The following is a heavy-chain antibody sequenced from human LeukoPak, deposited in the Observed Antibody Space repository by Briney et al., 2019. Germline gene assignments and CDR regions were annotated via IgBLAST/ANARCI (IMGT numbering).Heavy chain of an antibody. V-gene: IGHV3-7*01. CDR2: IKRDGSDK. J-gene: IGHJ4*02. Sequence: GGSLRLSCAASEFTFSSYWMTWVRQAPGKGLEWVAIIKRDGSDKYYVDSVKGRFTISRDNAKNSLYLQMDSLRAEDKAVYYCARAQTDSGYGRYCDYWGQGTLVTVSS. D-gene: IGHD5-12*01. CDR3: ARAQTDSGYGRYCDY. CDR1: EFTFSSYW.